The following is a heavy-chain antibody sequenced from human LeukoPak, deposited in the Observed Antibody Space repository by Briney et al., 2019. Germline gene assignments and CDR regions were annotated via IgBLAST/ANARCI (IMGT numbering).Heavy chain of an antibody. CDR3: ARTDGDYDY. D-gene: IGHD4-17*01. J-gene: IGHJ4*02. Sequence: GGPLRLSCAASGFTFRSYKMNWVRQAPGKGLEWVSSISTSSSYMYYADSVKGRFTISRDNAKNSLYLQMNSLRPEDTAVYYCARTDGDYDYWGQGTLVTVSS. CDR1: GFTFRSYK. CDR2: ISTSSSYM. V-gene: IGHV3-21*01.